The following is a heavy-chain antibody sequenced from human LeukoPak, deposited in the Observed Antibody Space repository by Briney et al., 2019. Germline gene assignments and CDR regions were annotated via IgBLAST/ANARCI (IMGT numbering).Heavy chain of an antibody. V-gene: IGHV3-48*02. Sequence: GGSLRLSCAASGFTFSTYNMNWVRQAPGKGLEWVSHITSSSTNIYYADSMKGRFTISRDNAKNALSLQMNSLRDEDTAVYYCATSGNYYLKYWGQGTLVTVSS. D-gene: IGHD1-26*01. J-gene: IGHJ4*02. CDR1: GFTFSTYN. CDR3: ATSGNYYLKY. CDR2: ITSSSTNI.